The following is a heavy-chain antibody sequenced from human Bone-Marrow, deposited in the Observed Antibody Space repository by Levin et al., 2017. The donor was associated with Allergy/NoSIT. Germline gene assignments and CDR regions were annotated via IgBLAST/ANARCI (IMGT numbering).Heavy chain of an antibody. CDR2: ISYDGSNK. CDR1: GFTFSSYG. D-gene: IGHD2-15*01. J-gene: IGHJ3*02. CDR3: AKDLWLGVAATPGAFDI. V-gene: IGHV3-30*18. Sequence: PGGSLRLSCAASGFTFSSYGMHWVRQAPGKGLEWVAVISYDGSNKYYADSVKGRFTISRDNSKNTLYLQMNSLRAEDTAVYYCAKDLWLGVAATPGAFDIWGQGTMVTVSS.